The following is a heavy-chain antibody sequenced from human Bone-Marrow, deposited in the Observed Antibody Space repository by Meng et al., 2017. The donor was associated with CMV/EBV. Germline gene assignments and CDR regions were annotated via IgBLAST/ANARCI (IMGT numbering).Heavy chain of an antibody. V-gene: IGHV3-15*01. D-gene: IGHD1-26*01. Sequence: GGSLRLSCAASGFTFTDAWMSWVRQAPGKGLEWVGRIKSNADGGTTDYAAAVKGRFSMSRDDSKNTVYLQMNSLRAGDTAVYYCARAIVGALGMDVWGQGTTVTVSS. CDR1: GFTFTDAW. J-gene: IGHJ6*02. CDR2: IKSNADGGTT. CDR3: ARAIVGALGMDV.